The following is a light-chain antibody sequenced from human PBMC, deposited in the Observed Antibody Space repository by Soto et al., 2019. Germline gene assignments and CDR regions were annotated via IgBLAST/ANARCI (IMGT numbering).Light chain of an antibody. V-gene: IGKV1-39*01. CDR2: DVS. CDR3: QQSYYTPWT. CDR1: QSMSRG. J-gene: IGKJ1*01. Sequence: DIQMTQSPSTLSASVGYRVTITCRAIQSMSRGLAWYQKKPGKATKLMVSDVSSLQSWAPSRFSGSGSGTDLTLTISSLQPGDFQTDYCQQSYYTPWTFGQGTKVDI.